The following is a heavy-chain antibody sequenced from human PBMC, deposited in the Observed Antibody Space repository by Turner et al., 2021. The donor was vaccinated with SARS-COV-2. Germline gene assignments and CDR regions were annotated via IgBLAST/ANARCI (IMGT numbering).Heavy chain of an antibody. V-gene: IGHV4-39*01. CDR3: ARQAAGQGLDY. J-gene: IGHJ4*02. CDR1: GGPISSSSYF. CDR2: IYYRGTT. D-gene: IGHD3-10*01. Sequence: QVQLQESGPGLVKPSETLSLTCTVSGGPISSSSYFWGWIRQPPTKELEWIGSIYYRGTTYYNPSLKSRVSLSIDPSKNQFSLNLTSVTAADTALFYCARQAAGQGLDYWGRGILVTVSS.